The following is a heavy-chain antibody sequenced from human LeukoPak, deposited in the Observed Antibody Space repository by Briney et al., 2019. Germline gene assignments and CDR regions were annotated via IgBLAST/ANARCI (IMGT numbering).Heavy chain of an antibody. CDR1: GFTFDNYA. Sequence: AGGSLRLSCAASGFTFDNYAMHWVRQAPRKGLEWLSIISWNSGYIGYADSVKGRLSISRDNAKKSLDLQMNSLRAEDTAFYYCAKVRGTYSSGYFFDSWGQGTLVTVSS. D-gene: IGHD6-19*01. J-gene: IGHJ4*02. CDR2: ISWNSGYI. V-gene: IGHV3-9*01. CDR3: AKVRGTYSSGYFFDS.